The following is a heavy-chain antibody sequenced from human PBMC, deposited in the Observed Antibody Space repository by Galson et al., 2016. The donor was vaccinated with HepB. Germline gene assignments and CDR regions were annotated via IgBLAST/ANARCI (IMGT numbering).Heavy chain of an antibody. CDR1: GFTFSNYW. D-gene: IGHD3-16*02. J-gene: IGHJ4*02. CDR2: IKQDGSQK. Sequence: SLRLSCAASGFTFSNYWMSWVRQAPGKGLEWVANIKQDGSQKYYVDSVKGRFTIYRDKAKNPLYLQMNSLRAEDTAVYYCARGSAEDDYVWGSYRSGYFDYWGQGTLVTVSS. V-gene: IGHV3-7*03. CDR3: ARGSAEDDYVWGSYRSGYFDY.